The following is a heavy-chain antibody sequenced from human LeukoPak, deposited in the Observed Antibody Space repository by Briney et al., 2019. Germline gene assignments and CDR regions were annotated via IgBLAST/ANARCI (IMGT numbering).Heavy chain of an antibody. CDR2: ISSSSSYI. CDR1: GFTFSSYS. Sequence: PGGSLRLSCAASGFTFSSYSMNWVRQAPGKGLEWVSSISSSSSYIYYADSVKGRFTISRDNAKNSLYLQMNSLRAEDTAVYYCARERYSGYDAIDYWGQGTLVTVSS. J-gene: IGHJ4*02. D-gene: IGHD5-12*01. V-gene: IGHV3-21*01. CDR3: ARERYSGYDAIDY.